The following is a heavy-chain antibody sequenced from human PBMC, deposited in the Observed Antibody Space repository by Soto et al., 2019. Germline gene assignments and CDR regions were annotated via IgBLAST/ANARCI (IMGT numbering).Heavy chain of an antibody. D-gene: IGHD3-16*01. J-gene: IGHJ4*02. V-gene: IGHV4-30-4*01. CDR3: ARDWVRGSSPAFDY. Sequence: QVQLQESGPGLVKPSQTLSLTCTVSGGSISSDDYYWGWIRQPPGKGLEGIGHIYYLGNTYYNPYLKSRITILVDTSKNQFSLKLSSVTAADTAVYYCARDWVRGSSPAFDYWGQGTLVTVSS. CDR2: IYYLGNT. CDR1: GGSISSDDYY.